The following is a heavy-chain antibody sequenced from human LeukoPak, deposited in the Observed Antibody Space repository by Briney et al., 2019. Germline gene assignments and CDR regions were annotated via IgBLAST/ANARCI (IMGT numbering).Heavy chain of an antibody. CDR1: GFTFSRYE. CDR3: ARVEDGPLGSYYYYMDV. D-gene: IGHD5-24*01. J-gene: IGHJ6*03. CDR2: ISGSGTTI. V-gene: IGHV3-48*03. Sequence: PGGSLRLSCAASGFTFSRYEMNWVRQAPGKGLEWVSYISGSGTTIYYADSVKGRFTMSRDNAKNSVYLQMGSLRAEDTAVYYCARVEDGPLGSYYYYMDVWGKGTTVTVSS.